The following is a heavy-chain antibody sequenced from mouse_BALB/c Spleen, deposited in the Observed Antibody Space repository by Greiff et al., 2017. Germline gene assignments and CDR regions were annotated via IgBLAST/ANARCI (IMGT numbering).Heavy chain of an antibody. CDR2: INPSTGYT. CDR1: GYTFTSYW. J-gene: IGHJ2*01. Sequence: VQRVESGAELAKPGASVKMSCKASGYTFTSYWMHWVKQRPGQGLEWIGYINPSTGYTEYNQKFKDKATLTADKSSSTAYMQLSSLTSEDSAVYYCARWGYYFDDWGEGTTLTVSS. V-gene: IGHV1-7*01. CDR3: ARWGYYFDD.